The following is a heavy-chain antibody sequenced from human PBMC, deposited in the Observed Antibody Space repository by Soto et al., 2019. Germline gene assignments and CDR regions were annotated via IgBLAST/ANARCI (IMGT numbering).Heavy chain of an antibody. Sequence: QVQLVQSGAEVKKPGSSVKVSCKASGGTFSSYAIDWVRQAPGQGLEWMGGIIPIFGTANYAQKFQGRITITADESTSTAYMELRSLRSEDPAVYYCARGVHYDRSAYYYFYWGQGTLVTVSS. D-gene: IGHD3-22*01. V-gene: IGHV1-69*01. J-gene: IGHJ4*02. CDR1: GGTFSSYA. CDR3: ARGVHYDRSAYYYFY. CDR2: IIPIFGTA.